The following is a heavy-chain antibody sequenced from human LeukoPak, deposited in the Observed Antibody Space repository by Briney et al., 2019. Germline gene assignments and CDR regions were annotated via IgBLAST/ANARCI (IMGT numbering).Heavy chain of an antibody. J-gene: IGHJ6*03. CDR2: MNPNSGNT. V-gene: IGHV1-8*03. CDR1: GYTFTSSD. Sequence: ASVKVSCKASGYTFTSSDINWVRQAAGQGLEWMGWMNPNSGNTGYAQKFQGRVTITRNTSISTAYMELSSLRSEDTAVYYCARDFNVGSTSCYAGVCYYYYYMDVWGKGTTVTVSS. CDR3: ARDFNVGSTSCYAGVCYYYYYMDV. D-gene: IGHD2-2*01.